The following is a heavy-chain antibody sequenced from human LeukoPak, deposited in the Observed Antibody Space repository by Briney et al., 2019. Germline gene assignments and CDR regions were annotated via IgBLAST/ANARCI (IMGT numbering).Heavy chain of an antibody. Sequence: GGSLRLSCAASGFTFRSYGMHWVRQAPGKGLEWVTFIRYDGSKKYYADSVKGRFTISRDNSKNTLYLQMNSLRAEDTAVYYCARDLLAVAATGIGFDYWGQGTLVTVSS. V-gene: IGHV3-30*02. CDR1: GFTFRSYG. D-gene: IGHD6-19*01. CDR3: ARDLLAVAATGIGFDY. CDR2: IRYDGSKK. J-gene: IGHJ4*02.